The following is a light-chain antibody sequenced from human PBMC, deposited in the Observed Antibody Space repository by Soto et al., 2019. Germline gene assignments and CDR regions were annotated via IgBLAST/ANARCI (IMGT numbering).Light chain of an antibody. CDR2: ECS. Sequence: QSALTQPASVSGSPGQSITVSFTGTTSAVGGYDYVSWYQQQPGQAATVLIYECSSLPLGVSHRFSVSKSCNTPSLSISGLQPEAQADYNRPSFTTGSTLYVCGTGAQVTVL. CDR1: TSAVGGYDY. V-gene: IGLV2-14*01. J-gene: IGLJ1*01. CDR3: PSFTTGSTLYV.